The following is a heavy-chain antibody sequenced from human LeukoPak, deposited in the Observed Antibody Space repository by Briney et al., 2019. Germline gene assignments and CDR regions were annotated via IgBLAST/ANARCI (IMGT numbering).Heavy chain of an antibody. D-gene: IGHD3-10*01. V-gene: IGHV3-66*01. CDR3: ARDSPLGFRGPTFEY. CDR1: GFTVSSNY. CDR2: IYSGGST. J-gene: IGHJ4*02. Sequence: GGSLRLSCAASGFTVSSNYMSWVRQAPGKGLEWVPVIYSGGSTYYADSVKGRFTISRDNSKNTLYLQMNSLRAEDTAVYYCARDSPLGFRGPTFEYWGQGTLVTVSS.